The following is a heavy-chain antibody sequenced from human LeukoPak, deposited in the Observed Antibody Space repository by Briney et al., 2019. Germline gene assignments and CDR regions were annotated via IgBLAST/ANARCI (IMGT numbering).Heavy chain of an antibody. Sequence: SQTLSLTCAISGDSVSSDSAAWNWIRQSPSRGLEWLGRTYYRSKWYNHYGVSVKSRITINPDTSKNQFSLQLNSVTPQDTAVYYCARDTAGAEAVYYFDYWGQGTLVSVSS. D-gene: IGHD6-13*01. CDR3: ARDTAGAEAVYYFDY. V-gene: IGHV6-1*01. CDR2: TYYRSKWYN. CDR1: GDSVSSDSAA. J-gene: IGHJ4*02.